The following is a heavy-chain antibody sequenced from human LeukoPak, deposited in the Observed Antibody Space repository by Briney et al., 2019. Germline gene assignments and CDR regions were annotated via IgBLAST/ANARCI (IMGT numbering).Heavy chain of an antibody. CDR3: ARKARYCSGGSCYGRYYFDY. CDR2: INHSGIT. CDR1: GGSFSGYY. D-gene: IGHD2-15*01. Sequence: KPSETLSLTCAVYGGSFSGYYWSWIRQPPGKGLEWIGEINHSGITNYNPSLKSRVTISVDTSKNQFSLKLSSVTAADTAVYYCARKARYCSGGSCYGRYYFDYWGQGTLVTVSS. V-gene: IGHV4-34*01. J-gene: IGHJ4*02.